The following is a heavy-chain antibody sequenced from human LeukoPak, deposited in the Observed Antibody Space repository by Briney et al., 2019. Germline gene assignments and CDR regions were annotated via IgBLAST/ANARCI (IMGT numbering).Heavy chain of an antibody. D-gene: IGHD2-2*01. CDR2: IKQDGSEK. Sequence: GGSLRLSFAASGFTFSTYAMSWVRKAPGKGLEWVANIKQDGSEKYYVDSVKGRFTISRDNAKNSLYLQMNSLRAEDTAVYYCARVVSSSSSCDYWGQGTLVTVSS. J-gene: IGHJ4*02. V-gene: IGHV3-7*01. CDR3: ARVVSSSSSCDY. CDR1: GFTFSTYA.